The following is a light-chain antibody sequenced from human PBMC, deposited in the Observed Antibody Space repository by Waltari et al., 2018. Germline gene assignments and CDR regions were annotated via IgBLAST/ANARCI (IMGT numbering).Light chain of an antibody. J-gene: IGKJ2*03. Sequence: EMTQSPDSLPVSLGARATINCNSSQSVLYNFNNKNYLAWFQLKPGQPPKLLIRWASTREPGVPDRFSGSGSGTDFTLTISSLQTEDVAVYYCQQYLTLPYSFGQGTKLEIK. V-gene: IGKV4-1*01. CDR1: QSVLYNFNNKNY. CDR2: WAS. CDR3: QQYLTLPYS.